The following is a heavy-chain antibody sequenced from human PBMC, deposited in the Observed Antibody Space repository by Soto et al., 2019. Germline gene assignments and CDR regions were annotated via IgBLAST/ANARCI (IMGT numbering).Heavy chain of an antibody. Sequence: SETLSLTCTVSGASISSCYWSLIRQPPGKGLEWIGYIFYSGSTIYNPYLKSRVTISVDTSKNQFSLKLSSVTAADTAVYYCAREGYSSGYYYYYGMDVWGQGTTVTVSS. CDR1: GASISSCY. V-gene: IGHV4-59*01. J-gene: IGHJ6*02. CDR2: IFYSGST. CDR3: AREGYSSGYYYYYGMDV. D-gene: IGHD3-22*01.